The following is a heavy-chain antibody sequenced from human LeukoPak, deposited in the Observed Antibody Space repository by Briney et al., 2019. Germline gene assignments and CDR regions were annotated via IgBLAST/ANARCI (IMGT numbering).Heavy chain of an antibody. D-gene: IGHD6-13*01. CDR1: GYTLTELS. J-gene: IGHJ5*02. CDR3: AKVQYSSSWYGANNWFDP. Sequence: ASVKVSCKVSGYTLTELSMHWVRQAPGKGLEWMGGFDPEDGETIYAQKFQGRVTMTEDTSTDTAYMELSSLRSEDTAVYYCAKVQYSSSWYGANNWFDPWGQGTLVTVSS. CDR2: FDPEDGET. V-gene: IGHV1-24*01.